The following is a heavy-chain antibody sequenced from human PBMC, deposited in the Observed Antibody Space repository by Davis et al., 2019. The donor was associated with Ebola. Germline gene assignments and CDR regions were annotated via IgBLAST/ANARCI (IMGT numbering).Heavy chain of an antibody. Sequence: SLKISCAASGFIFGDYAMHWVRQVPGKGLEWVAGISWNSGTIGYADSVKGRFTISRDNAKNSLYLQMDTLRIDDTALYYCATLGAPSYYYGMDAWGQGTTVTVSS. D-gene: IGHD3-16*01. V-gene: IGHV3-9*01. CDR3: ATLGAPSYYYGMDA. CDR1: GFIFGDYA. CDR2: ISWNSGTI. J-gene: IGHJ6*02.